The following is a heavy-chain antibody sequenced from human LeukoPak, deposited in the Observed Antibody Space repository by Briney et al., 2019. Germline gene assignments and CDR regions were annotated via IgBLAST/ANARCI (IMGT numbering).Heavy chain of an antibody. CDR3: AKVYGSGPGAFDI. CDR1: GFTFDDYA. CDR2: ISWNSGSI. Sequence: GGSLRLSCAASGFTFDDYAMHWVRQAPGKGLEWVSGISWNSGSIGYADSVKGRFTISRDNAKNSLYLQMNSLRAEDTALYYCAKVYGSGPGAFDIWGQGTMVTVSS. V-gene: IGHV3-9*01. D-gene: IGHD3-10*01. J-gene: IGHJ3*02.